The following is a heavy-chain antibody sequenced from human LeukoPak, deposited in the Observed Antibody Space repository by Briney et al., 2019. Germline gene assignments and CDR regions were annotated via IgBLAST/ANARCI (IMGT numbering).Heavy chain of an antibody. J-gene: IGHJ4*02. CDR2: ISYDGSNK. V-gene: IGHV3-30*01. D-gene: IGHD5-12*01. Sequence: GGSLRLSCAASGFTFSSYAMHWVRQAPGKGLEWVAVISYDGSNKYYADSVKGRFSISRDNSKNTLYLQMNSLRAEDTAVYYCAREPVVATLTTQAFNYWGQGTLVTVSS. CDR1: GFTFSSYA. CDR3: AREPVVATLTTQAFNY.